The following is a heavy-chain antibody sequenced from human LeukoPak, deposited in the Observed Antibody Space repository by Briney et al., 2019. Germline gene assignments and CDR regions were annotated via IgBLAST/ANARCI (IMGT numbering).Heavy chain of an antibody. Sequence: GGSLRLSCAVSGFTFSSYDMHWVRQAPGKGLEWVTLISYDGGNKYYGDSEKGRFTISRDNSKNTLYLQMTSRRVEDTAVYYCATNYRRPHQYYMDVWGKGTTVTVSS. V-gene: IGHV3-30*03. J-gene: IGHJ6*03. D-gene: IGHD5-24*01. CDR2: ISYDGGNK. CDR3: ATNYRRPHQYYMDV. CDR1: GFTFSSYD.